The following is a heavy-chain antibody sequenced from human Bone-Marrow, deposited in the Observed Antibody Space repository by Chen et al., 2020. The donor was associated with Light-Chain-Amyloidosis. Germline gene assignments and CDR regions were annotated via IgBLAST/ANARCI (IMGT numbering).Heavy chain of an antibody. V-gene: IGHV3-15*01. CDR1: GFIISHAW. CDR2: IKSKTYDGRT. J-gene: IGHJ4*02. Sequence: EVQVVESGGGLVKPGGSLRLSCAASGFIISHAWMSWVRQAPGKGLEWVGRIKSKTYDGRTDYSAPVKGRFSISRDDSKNTVYLQMDSLKTADTAVYYCTATIVAEDFHGYWGQGTLVTVSS. D-gene: IGHD3-16*02. CDR3: TATIVAEDFHGY.